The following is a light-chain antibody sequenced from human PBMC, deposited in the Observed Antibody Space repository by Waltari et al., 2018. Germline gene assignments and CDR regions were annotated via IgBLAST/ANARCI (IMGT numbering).Light chain of an antibody. J-gene: IGKJ1*01. CDR1: QSVLYSSNNQNY. Sequence: DIVMTQSPDSLAASLGERATIFCKSSQSVLYSSNNQNYLAWYQQKPGQPPKLLFYWASTRQSGVPDRFSGSGSGTDFTLTISSLQADDVAVYYCQQYSSTPPTFGQGTKVEIK. CDR2: WAS. CDR3: QQYSSTPPT. V-gene: IGKV4-1*01.